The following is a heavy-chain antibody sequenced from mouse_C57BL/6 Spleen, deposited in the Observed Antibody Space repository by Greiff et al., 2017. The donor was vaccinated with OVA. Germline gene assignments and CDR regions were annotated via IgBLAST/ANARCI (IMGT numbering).Heavy chain of an antibody. CDR2: IYPGDGYT. D-gene: IGHD4-1*01. CDR1: GYAFSSSW. V-gene: IGHV1-82*01. J-gene: IGHJ3*01. Sequence: QVQLQQSGPELVKPGASVKISCKASGYAFSSSWMNWVKQRPGKGLEWIGRIYPGDGYTNYNGKFKGKATLTADKSSSTAYMQLSSLTSEDSAVYFCARGELGQRFAYWGQGTLVTVSA. CDR3: ARGELGQRFAY.